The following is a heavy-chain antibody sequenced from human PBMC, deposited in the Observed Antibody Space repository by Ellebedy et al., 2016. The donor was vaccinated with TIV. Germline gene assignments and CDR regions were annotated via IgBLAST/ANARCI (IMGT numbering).Heavy chain of an antibody. CDR2: INPNSGGT. Sequence: AASVKVSCKASGYTFTGHYMHWVRQAPGQGLEWMGWINPNSGGTKYAQKFQGRVTMTRDTSIRTAYMEVSSLRSDDTAVYYCARALVDTAMATGTDHWGQGTLVTVSS. J-gene: IGHJ4*02. CDR1: GYTFTGHY. CDR3: ARALVDTAMATGTDH. V-gene: IGHV1-2*02. D-gene: IGHD5-18*01.